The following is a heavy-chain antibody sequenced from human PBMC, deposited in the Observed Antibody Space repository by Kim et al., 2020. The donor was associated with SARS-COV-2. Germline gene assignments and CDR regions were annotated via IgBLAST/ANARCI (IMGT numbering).Heavy chain of an antibody. Sequence: GGSLRLSCAASGFTFSDYWMNWVRQAPGKGLEWVANTKHDGSEKYYVDSVKGRFTISKDNAKNSLDLQMNSLRAEDTALYYGSRVGGPNAFDIWGQGTL. J-gene: IGHJ3*02. D-gene: IGHD3-16*01. CDR3: SRVGGPNAFDI. CDR1: GFTFSDYW. V-gene: IGHV3-7*05. CDR2: TKHDGSEK.